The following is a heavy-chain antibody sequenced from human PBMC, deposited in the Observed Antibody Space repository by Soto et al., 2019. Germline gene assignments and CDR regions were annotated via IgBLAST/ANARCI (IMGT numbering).Heavy chain of an antibody. CDR2: VNHGGRT. CDR1: GESFSGYF. J-gene: IGHJ5*01. Sequence: QVQVQQWGAGLLKPSETLSLICAVYGESFSGYFWSWIRQSPGKGPEWIGEVNHGGRTNYNPSLESRVTISVDMSKKQFVLQMTSVTAADTAVYYCASGREQWLKSGPFDFWGQGSLGGVSS. CDR3: ASGREQWLKSGPFDF. D-gene: IGHD6-19*01. V-gene: IGHV4-34*02.